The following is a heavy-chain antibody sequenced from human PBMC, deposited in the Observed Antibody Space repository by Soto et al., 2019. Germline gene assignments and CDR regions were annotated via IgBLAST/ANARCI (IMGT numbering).Heavy chain of an antibody. V-gene: IGHV3-23*01. CDR2: ISGSGSAT. J-gene: IGHJ4*02. D-gene: IGHD5-12*01. CDR3: AKRSGFDSGLFDY. CDR1: GLTFTKYA. Sequence: QPGGSLRLSCAVSGLTFTKYAMSWVRQAPGKGLEWVSAISGSGSATHYADSVKGRFTISRDNSKNTLSLQMNSLRVEDTAIYFCAKRSGFDSGLFDYWGQGTLVTVSS.